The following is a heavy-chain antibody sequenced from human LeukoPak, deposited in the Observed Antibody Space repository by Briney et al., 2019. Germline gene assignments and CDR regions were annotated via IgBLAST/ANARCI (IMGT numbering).Heavy chain of an antibody. CDR2: MNPNSGNT. D-gene: IGHD2-2*01. CDR1: GYTFTSYD. CDR3: ARGLVVPAAMIDY. J-gene: IGHJ4*02. V-gene: IGHV1-8*03. Sequence: ASVKVSCKASGYTFTSYDINWVRQATGQGLEWMGWMNPNSGNTGYAQKFQGRVTITRSTSISTAYMELSSLRSEDTAVYYCARGLVVPAAMIDYWGQGTLVTVSS.